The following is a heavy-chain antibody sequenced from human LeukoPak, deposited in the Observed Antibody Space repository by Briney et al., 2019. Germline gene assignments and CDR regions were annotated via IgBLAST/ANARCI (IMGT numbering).Heavy chain of an antibody. CDR3: ARVSYYDFWSGYPRDDMDV. CDR1: GFTFSSYS. CDR2: ISSSSSTI. J-gene: IGHJ6*04. Sequence: GGSLRLSCAASGFTFSSYSMNWVRQAPGKGLEWVSYISSSSSTIYYADSVKGRFTISRDNAKNSLYLQMNSLRAEDTAVYYCARVSYYDFWSGYPRDDMDVWGKGTTVTVSS. D-gene: IGHD3-3*01. V-gene: IGHV3-48*01.